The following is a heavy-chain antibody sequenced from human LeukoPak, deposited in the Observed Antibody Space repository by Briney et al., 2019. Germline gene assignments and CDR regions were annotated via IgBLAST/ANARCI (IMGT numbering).Heavy chain of an antibody. V-gene: IGHV1-46*01. D-gene: IGHD3-16*01. CDR1: GYTFTSYY. CDR2: INPSGGST. J-gene: IGHJ2*01. CDR3: ARPPKGGGLDWYFDL. Sequence: ASVKVSCKASGYTFTSYYMHWVRQAPGQGLEWMGIINPSGGSTSYAQKFQGRVTMTRDTSTSTVYMELSSLRSEDTAVYYCARPPKGGGLDWYFDLWGRGTLVTVSS.